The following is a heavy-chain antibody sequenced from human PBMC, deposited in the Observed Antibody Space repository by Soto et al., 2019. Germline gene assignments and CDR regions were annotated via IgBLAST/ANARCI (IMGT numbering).Heavy chain of an antibody. CDR3: ARERNGGSGYNWFDP. CDR2: IYYSGST. Sequence: SETLSLTCTVSGASISTGGYYWNWVRQHPGKGLECIGYIYYSGSTHYNPSLKSRVTISVDTSKNQFSLKLSSVTAADTAVYYCARERNGGSGYNWFDPWGQGTRVTVSS. V-gene: IGHV4-30-4*08. D-gene: IGHD2-15*01. CDR1: GASISTGGYY. J-gene: IGHJ5*02.